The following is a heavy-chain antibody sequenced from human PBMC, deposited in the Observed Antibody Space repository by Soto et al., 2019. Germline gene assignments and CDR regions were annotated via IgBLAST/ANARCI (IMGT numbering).Heavy chain of an antibody. V-gene: IGHV3-23*01. CDR2: ISGSGGST. D-gene: IGHD3-3*01. Sequence: SLRLSCAASGFTFSSYAMSWVRQAPGKGLEWVSAISGSGGSTYYADSVKGRFTISRDNSKNTLYLQMNSLRAEDTAVYYCAKMGFLEWSRMDVWGQGTTVTVSS. J-gene: IGHJ6*02. CDR3: AKMGFLEWSRMDV. CDR1: GFTFSSYA.